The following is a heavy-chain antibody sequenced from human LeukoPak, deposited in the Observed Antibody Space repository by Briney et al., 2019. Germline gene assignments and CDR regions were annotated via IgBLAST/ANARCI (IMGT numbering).Heavy chain of an antibody. Sequence: GGSLRLTCAASGLTFSSYGMSWVRLAPGKGLEWVSGISGSGSSTYYADFVKGRFTISRDNFKNTLFLQMNSLRTEDTAVYFCARWGNDYSQFDSWGQGTLVTVS. CDR3: ARWGNDYSQFDS. CDR1: GLTFSSYG. J-gene: IGHJ4*02. V-gene: IGHV3-23*01. D-gene: IGHD4-11*01. CDR2: ISGSGSST.